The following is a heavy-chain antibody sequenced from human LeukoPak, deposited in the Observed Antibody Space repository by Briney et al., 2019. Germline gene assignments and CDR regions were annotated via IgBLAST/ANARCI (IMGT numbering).Heavy chain of an antibody. CDR3: ARDPYDILTGYNWFDP. D-gene: IGHD3-9*01. Sequence: GASVKVSCKASGYTFTSYAIGWVRQAPGQGLEWMGRIIPIFGIANYAQKFQGRVTITADKSTSTAYMELSSLRSEDTAVYYCARDPYDILTGYNWFDPWGQGTLVTVSS. V-gene: IGHV1-69*04. CDR2: IIPIFGIA. CDR1: GYTFTSYA. J-gene: IGHJ5*02.